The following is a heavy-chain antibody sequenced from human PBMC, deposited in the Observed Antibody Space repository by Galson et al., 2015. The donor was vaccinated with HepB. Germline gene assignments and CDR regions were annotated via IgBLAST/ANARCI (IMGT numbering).Heavy chain of an antibody. CDR1: GYTFTSYG. D-gene: IGHD3-22*01. V-gene: IGHV1-18*01. CDR3: ARDSTNRITMIVVVEYWFDP. J-gene: IGHJ5*02. Sequence: SVKVSCKASGYTFTSYGISWVRQAPGQGLEWMGWISAYNGNTNYAQKLLGRVTMTTDTSTSTAYMELRSLRSDDTAVYYCARDSTNRITMIVVVEYWFDPWGQGTLVTVSS. CDR2: ISAYNGNT.